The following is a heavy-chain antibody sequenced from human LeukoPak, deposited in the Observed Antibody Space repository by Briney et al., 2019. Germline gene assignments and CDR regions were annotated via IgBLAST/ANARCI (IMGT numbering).Heavy chain of an antibody. CDR3: ARDSGFGGYGK. Sequence: PSETLSLTCTVSGGSISSHYWTWLRQPPGTGLEWIGYIFYSGSTNYNPSLKSRVTISVDTSKNQFTLKLSSVTAADTAVYYCARDSGFGGYGKWGQGTLVTVSS. V-gene: IGHV4-59*11. CDR1: GGSISSHY. CDR2: IFYSGST. D-gene: IGHD5-12*01. J-gene: IGHJ4*02.